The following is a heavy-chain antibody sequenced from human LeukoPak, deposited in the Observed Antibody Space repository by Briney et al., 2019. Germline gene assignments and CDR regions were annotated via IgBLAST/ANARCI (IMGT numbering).Heavy chain of an antibody. CDR3: AKDRPIDSGWLLMFDY. V-gene: IGHV3-23*01. Sequence: PGGSLRLSCAASGFTFSSYAMSWVRQAPGKGLEWVSAISGSGGSTYYADSVKGRFTISRDNSKNTLYLQMNSLRADDTAVYYCAKDRPIDSGWLLMFDYWGQGTLVTVSS. CDR2: ISGSGGST. J-gene: IGHJ4*02. CDR1: GFTFSSYA. D-gene: IGHD6-19*01.